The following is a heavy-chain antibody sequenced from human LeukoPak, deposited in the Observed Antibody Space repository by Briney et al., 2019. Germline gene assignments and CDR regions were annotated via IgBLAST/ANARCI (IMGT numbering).Heavy chain of an antibody. V-gene: IGHV3-7*01. CDR3: ARDVRAGNFDY. CDR1: GFTFSTYN. J-gene: IGHJ4*02. D-gene: IGHD3-10*01. CDR2: IKEDGSEK. Sequence: GGSLRLSCAASGFTFSTYNMNWVRQAPGKGLEWVANIKEDGSEKYYVDSVKDRFTISRDNAKNSLYVQMNSLRAEDTAVYYCARDVRAGNFDYWGQGTLVTVSS.